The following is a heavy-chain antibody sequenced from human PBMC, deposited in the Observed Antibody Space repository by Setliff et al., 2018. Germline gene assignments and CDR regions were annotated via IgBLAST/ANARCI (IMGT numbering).Heavy chain of an antibody. CDR3: ARDLDGGNGHDL. CDR1: GFTFSSYA. Sequence: GGSLRLSCAASGFTFSSYAMHWVRQAPGKGLEWVAVISYDGSNKYYSGSVKGRFTISRDNAKNSLFLQMNGLRADDTAVYYCARDLDGGNGHDLWGRGTLVTVSS. D-gene: IGHD2-15*01. CDR2: ISYDGSNK. J-gene: IGHJ5*02. V-gene: IGHV3-30*04.